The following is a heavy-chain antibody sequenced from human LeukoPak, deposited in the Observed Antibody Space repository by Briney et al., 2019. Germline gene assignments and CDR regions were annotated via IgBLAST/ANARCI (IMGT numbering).Heavy chain of an antibody. J-gene: IGHJ6*02. V-gene: IGHV3-48*03. Sequence: PGGSLRLSCAASGFTFSSYEMNWVRQAPGKGLEWVSYISSSGSTIYNADSVKGRFTISRDNAKNSLYLQMNSLRAEDTAVYYCARGGYYAMDVWGQGTTVTVSS. CDR3: ARGGYYAMDV. CDR1: GFTFSSYE. CDR2: ISSSGSTI.